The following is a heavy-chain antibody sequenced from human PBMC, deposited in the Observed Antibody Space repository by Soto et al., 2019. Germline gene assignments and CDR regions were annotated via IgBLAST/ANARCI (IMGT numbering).Heavy chain of an antibody. J-gene: IGHJ4*02. D-gene: IGHD6-13*01. Sequence: ASVKVSCKASGYTFTSYGISWVRQVPGQGLEWMGWISAYNGNTNYAQKLQGRVTMTTDTSTSTAYMELRSLRSDDTAVYYCARDLYSSSWYTPPGYWGQGTLVTVSS. V-gene: IGHV1-18*01. CDR1: GYTFTSYG. CDR2: ISAYNGNT. CDR3: ARDLYSSSWYTPPGY.